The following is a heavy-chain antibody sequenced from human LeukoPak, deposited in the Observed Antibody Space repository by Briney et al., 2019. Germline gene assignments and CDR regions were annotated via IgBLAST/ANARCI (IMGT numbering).Heavy chain of an antibody. Sequence: PAASVTVSCKVSGYTLTELSMHWVRQAPGKGLEWMRGFDPEDGETIYAQKFQGRVTMTEDTSTDTAYMELSSLRSEDTAVYYCATYQPSIVGAAPFDYWGQGTLVTVSS. J-gene: IGHJ4*02. CDR3: ATYQPSIVGAAPFDY. V-gene: IGHV1-24*01. D-gene: IGHD1-26*01. CDR1: GYTLTELS. CDR2: FDPEDGET.